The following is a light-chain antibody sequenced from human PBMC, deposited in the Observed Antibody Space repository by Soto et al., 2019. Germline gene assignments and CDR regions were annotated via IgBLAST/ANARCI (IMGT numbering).Light chain of an antibody. V-gene: IGKV1-5*03. CDR1: QSINSW. CDR2: KAS. Sequence: DIQMTQSPSTLSASVGDRVTITCRASQSINSWLAWYQQKPGKAPKLLIYKASSLESGVPSTFSGSGSWTEFTLTISSLQPDDFASYYCQQYSTYPWTFGQGTKVEIK. J-gene: IGKJ1*01. CDR3: QQYSTYPWT.